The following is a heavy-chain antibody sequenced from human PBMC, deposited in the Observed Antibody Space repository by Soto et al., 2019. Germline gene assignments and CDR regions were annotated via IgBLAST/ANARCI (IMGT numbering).Heavy chain of an antibody. CDR3: ARDLIVVVAATPYYYGMDV. Sequence: SETLSLTCTVSGGSVSSGSYYWSWIRQPPGKGLEWIGYIYYSGSTNYNPSLKSRVTISVDTSKNQFSLKLSSVTAADTAVYYCARDLIVVVAATPYYYGMDVWGQGTTVTVSS. V-gene: IGHV4-61*01. D-gene: IGHD2-15*01. J-gene: IGHJ6*02. CDR2: IYYSGST. CDR1: GGSVSSGSYY.